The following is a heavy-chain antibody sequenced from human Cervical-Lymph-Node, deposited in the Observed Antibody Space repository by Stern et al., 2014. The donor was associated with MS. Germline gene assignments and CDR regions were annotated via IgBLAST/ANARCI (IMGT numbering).Heavy chain of an antibody. D-gene: IGHD2-2*01. CDR1: GFTFSDLY. CDR3: ARHQEYQLVGGNFSYGMDV. Sequence: VQLEESGGGLVKPGGSLRLSCAASGFTFSDLYMSWIRQAPGKGLEYVSFISSRGTTIFYADSVKGRFTVSRDNTKNSLFLQMNSLRAEDTAVYYCARHQEYQLVGGNFSYGMDVWGQGTTVTVS. CDR2: ISSRGTTI. V-gene: IGHV3-11*01. J-gene: IGHJ6*02.